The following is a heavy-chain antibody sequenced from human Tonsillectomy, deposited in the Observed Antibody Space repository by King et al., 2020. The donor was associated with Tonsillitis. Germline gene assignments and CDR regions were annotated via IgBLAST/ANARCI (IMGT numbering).Heavy chain of an antibody. Sequence: QLQESGPGLVKPSQTLSLTCSVSEDSLSSNGHHWGWIRPPPGKRREWIGGSEYRGRANYKPSLGRRVTMSVDTTQNQFSLRLRSVTAADTALYFCARHGRYYYFMDVWGKGITVTVSS. J-gene: IGHJ6*03. CDR2: SEYRGRA. CDR1: EDSLSSNGHH. V-gene: IGHV4-39*01. CDR3: ARHGRYYYFMDV.